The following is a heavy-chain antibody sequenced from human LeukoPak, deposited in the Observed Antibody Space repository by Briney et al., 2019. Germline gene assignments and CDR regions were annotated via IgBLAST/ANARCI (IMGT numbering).Heavy chain of an antibody. V-gene: IGHV1-2*06. J-gene: IGHJ3*02. CDR3: ARDRGVRGGERPDGFDI. Sequence: ASVKVSCKASGYTFTGYYMHWVRQAPGQGLEWMGRINPNSGGTNYAQKFQGRVTMTRDTSISTAYMELRRLRSDDTAVYYCARDRGVRGGERPDGFDIWGLGTTVTVSS. CDR2: INPNSGGT. CDR1: GYTFTGYY. D-gene: IGHD3-10*01.